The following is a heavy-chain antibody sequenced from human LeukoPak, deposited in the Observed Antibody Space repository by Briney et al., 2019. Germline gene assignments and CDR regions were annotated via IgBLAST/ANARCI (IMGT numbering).Heavy chain of an antibody. V-gene: IGHV1-69*01. D-gene: IGHD6-6*01. CDR1: GGTFSSYA. Sequence: ASVKVSCKASGGTFSSYAISWVRQAPGQGLEWMGGIIPIFGTANYAQKFQGRVTITADESTSTAYMELSSLRSEDTAVYYCARDPFTARPAGWFDPWGQGTLVTVSS. CDR2: IIPIFGTA. CDR3: ARDPFTARPAGWFDP. J-gene: IGHJ5*02.